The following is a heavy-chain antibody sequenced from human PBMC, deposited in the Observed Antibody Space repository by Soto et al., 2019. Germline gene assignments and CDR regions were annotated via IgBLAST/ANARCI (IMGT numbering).Heavy chain of an antibody. CDR3: AKGEMATIRNSFDA. D-gene: IGHD5-12*01. V-gene: IGHV3-23*01. J-gene: IGHJ5*02. CDR1: AFSLTSCS. CDR2: LSRSGGAT. Sequence: VGPLRLSCVTSAFSLTSCSMSWVRQTPGKGVEWVSALSRSGGATYYADSVKGRFTISRDTSTNTLYLQMSNLRAEDTAIYYCAKGEMATIRNSFDAWGQGTLVTVSS.